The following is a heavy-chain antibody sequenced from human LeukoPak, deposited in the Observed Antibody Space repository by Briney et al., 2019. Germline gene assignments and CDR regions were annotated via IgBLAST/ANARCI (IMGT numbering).Heavy chain of an antibody. V-gene: IGHV3-33*01. CDR3: ARDIDGTSHYVSFDP. D-gene: IGHD3-9*01. CDR1: GFTLSNYG. Sequence: GGSLRLSCAASGFTLSNYGIHWVRQAPGKGLEWVTVIWYDGVRKYYADSVKGRFTISKDNSKNTVYLQMDSLRVEDTAIYYCARDIDGTSHYVSFDPWGQGTLVIVSS. CDR2: IWYDGVRK. J-gene: IGHJ5*02.